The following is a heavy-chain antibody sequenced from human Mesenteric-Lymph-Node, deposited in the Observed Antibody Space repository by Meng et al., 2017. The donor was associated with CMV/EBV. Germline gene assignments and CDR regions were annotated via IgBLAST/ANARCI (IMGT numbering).Heavy chain of an antibody. CDR3: AREVYYDFWSGYYATRYFDL. CDR2: IISGGGT. D-gene: IGHD3-3*01. V-gene: IGHV3-23*01. J-gene: IGHJ2*01. Sequence: GGSLRLSCASSGFTFSNYAMSWVRQPPGKGLEWVSGIISGGGTYYADSVKGRFTISRDNSKNTLYLQMNSLRAEDTAVYYCAREVYYDFWSGYYATRYFDLWGRGTLVTVSS. CDR1: GFTFSNYA.